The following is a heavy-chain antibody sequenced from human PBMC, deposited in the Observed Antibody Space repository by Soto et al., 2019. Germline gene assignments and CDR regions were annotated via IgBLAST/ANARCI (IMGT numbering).Heavy chain of an antibody. CDR2: IYYSGST. Sequence: NPSETLSLTCTVSGGSISSGGYYWSWIRQHPGKGLEWIGYIYYSGSTYYNPSLKSRVTISVDTSKNQFSLKLSSVTAADTAVYYCARDNCSGGSCSYYYYGMDVWGQGTTVTVSS. CDR1: GGSISSGGYY. J-gene: IGHJ6*02. D-gene: IGHD2-15*01. CDR3: ARDNCSGGSCSYYYYGMDV. V-gene: IGHV4-31*03.